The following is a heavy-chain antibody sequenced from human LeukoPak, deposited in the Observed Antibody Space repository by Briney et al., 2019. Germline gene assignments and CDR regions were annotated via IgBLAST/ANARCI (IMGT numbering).Heavy chain of an antibody. Sequence: GGSLRLSCAASGFTFSSYGMHWVRQAPGKGLEWVAVISYDGSNKYYADSVKGRFTISRDNSKNTLYLQMNSLRAKDTAVYYCAKAKGYYPPYYFDYWGQGTLVTVSS. CDR2: ISYDGSNK. CDR1: GFTFSSYG. CDR3: AKAKGYYPPYYFDY. J-gene: IGHJ4*02. V-gene: IGHV3-30*18. D-gene: IGHD1-26*01.